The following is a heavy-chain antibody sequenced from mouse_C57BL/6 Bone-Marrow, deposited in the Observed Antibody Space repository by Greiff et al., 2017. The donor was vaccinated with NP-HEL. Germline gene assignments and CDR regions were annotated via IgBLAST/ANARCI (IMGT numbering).Heavy chain of an antibody. D-gene: IGHD1-1*01. CDR1: GYTFTDYY. CDR3: ARSPYYFGSSYVDY. CDR2: IYPGSGNT. J-gene: IGHJ2*01. Sequence: VQLQESGAELVRPGASVKLSCKASGYTFTDYYINWVKQRPGQGLEWIARIYPGSGNTYYNEKFKGKATLTAEKSSSTAYMQLSSLTSEVSAVYFCARSPYYFGSSYVDYWGQGTTLTVSS. V-gene: IGHV1-76*01.